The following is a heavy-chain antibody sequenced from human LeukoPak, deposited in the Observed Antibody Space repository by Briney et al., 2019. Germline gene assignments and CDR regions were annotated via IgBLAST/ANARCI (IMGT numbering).Heavy chain of an antibody. CDR2: IRYDGSNK. D-gene: IGHD2-2*01. CDR3: ARTKRLYCSSTSCHDANFDY. J-gene: IGHJ4*02. Sequence: PGGSLRLSCAASGFTFISYGMHWVRQAPGKGLEWVTFIRYDGSNKYYADSVKGRFIISRDNSKNTLYLQMNSLRAEDTAVYYCARTKRLYCSSTSCHDANFDYWGQGTLVTVSS. V-gene: IGHV3-30*02. CDR1: GFTFISYG.